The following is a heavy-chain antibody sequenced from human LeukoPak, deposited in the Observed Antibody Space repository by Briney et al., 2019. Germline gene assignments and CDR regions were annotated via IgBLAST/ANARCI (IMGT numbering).Heavy chain of an antibody. CDR1: GFTFSSYS. CDR3: AKNFDWRDARDY. Sequence: GGSLRLSCAASGFTFSSYSMNWVRQAPGKGLEWVSSISSSGTYIYYADSVKGRFTISRDNSKNTLYLQMNSLRAEDTAVYYCAKNFDWRDARDYWGQGTLVTVSS. CDR2: ISSSGTYI. D-gene: IGHD3-9*01. V-gene: IGHV3-21*04. J-gene: IGHJ4*02.